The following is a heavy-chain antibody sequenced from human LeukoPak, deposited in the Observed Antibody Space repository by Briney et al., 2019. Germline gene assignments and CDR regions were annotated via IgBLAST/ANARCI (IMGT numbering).Heavy chain of an antibody. CDR3: AKDFLPPEDKGVEWSDY. CDR2: ISGSGGST. J-gene: IGHJ4*02. Sequence: GGSLRLSCAASGFTFSSYAMSWVRQAPGKGLEWGSAISGSGGSTYYADSVKGRFTISRDNSKNTLYLQMNSLRAEDTAVYYCAKDFLPPEDKGVEWSDYWGQGTPVTVSS. CDR1: GFTFSSYA. D-gene: IGHD3-3*01. V-gene: IGHV3-23*01.